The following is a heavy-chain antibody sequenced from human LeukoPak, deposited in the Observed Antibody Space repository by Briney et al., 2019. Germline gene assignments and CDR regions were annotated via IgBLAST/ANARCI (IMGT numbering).Heavy chain of an antibody. D-gene: IGHD5-24*01. CDR2: IGTAGDT. CDR3: ARSPRDGYLFDY. Sequence: GGSLRLSCAASGFTFSSYDMHWVRQATGKGLEWVSAIGTAGDTYYPGSVKGRFTTSRENAKNSLYLQMNSLRAGDTAVYYCARSPRDGYLFDYWGQGTLVTVSS. CDR1: GFTFSSYD. J-gene: IGHJ4*02. V-gene: IGHV3-13*01.